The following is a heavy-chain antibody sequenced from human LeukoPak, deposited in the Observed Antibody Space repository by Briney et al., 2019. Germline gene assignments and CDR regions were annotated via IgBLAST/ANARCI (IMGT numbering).Heavy chain of an antibody. CDR3: AKPMKVEMATASIDY. D-gene: IGHD5-24*01. CDR2: ISYDGSNK. J-gene: IGHJ4*02. Sequence: GGSLRLSCAASGFTFSSYGMHWVRQAPGKGLGWVAVISYDGSNKYYADSVKGRFTISRDNSKNTLYLQMNSLRAEDTAVYYCAKPMKVEMATASIDYWGQGTLVTVSS. V-gene: IGHV3-30*18. CDR1: GFTFSSYG.